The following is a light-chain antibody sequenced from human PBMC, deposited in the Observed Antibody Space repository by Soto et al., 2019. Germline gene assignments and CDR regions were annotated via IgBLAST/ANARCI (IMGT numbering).Light chain of an antibody. Sequence: QSVLTQPASVSGSPGQSITISCTGTSSDVGGYNYVSWYQQHPGQAPRLLIYDVSNRPSGVSNRFSGSKSGNTASLTISGLQAEDEADYYCSSYTNSRTAFGGGTKLTVL. CDR3: SSYTNSRTA. CDR1: SSDVGGYNY. V-gene: IGLV2-14*03. CDR2: DVS. J-gene: IGLJ2*01.